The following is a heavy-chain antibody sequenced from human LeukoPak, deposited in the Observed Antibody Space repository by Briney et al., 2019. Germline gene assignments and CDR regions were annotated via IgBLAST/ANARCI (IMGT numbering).Heavy chain of an antibody. CDR2: IDPSDSYT. J-gene: IGHJ4*02. D-gene: IGHD2-2*01. V-gene: IGHV5-10-1*01. CDR3: ASYLRGYCSSANCFEDDY. Sequence: GGSLKISCNASGYIFTSYWIIWVRQMPGKGLEWMGRIDPSDSYTDYSPAFQGHVTISADKSTRTAYLQWSSLTASDTAMYYCASYLRGYCSSANCFEDDYWGQGTLVTVSS. CDR1: GYIFTSYW.